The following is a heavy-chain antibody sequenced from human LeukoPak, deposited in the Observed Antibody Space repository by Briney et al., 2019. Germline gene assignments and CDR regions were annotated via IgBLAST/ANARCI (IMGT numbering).Heavy chain of an antibody. CDR2: ISGGGTRT. V-gene: IGHV3-23*01. CDR1: GFIFHTYA. J-gene: IGHJ4*02. CDR3: AKGGGRGDYDLTGRFSTHFDS. Sequence: SGGSLRLSCAASGFIFHTYAMGWVRQAPGKGPVWVSAISGGGTRTYYADSVTGRFTISRDNSKNTVYLQMNSLRGEGTAVYFCAKGGGRGDYDLTGRFSTHFDSWGQGTLVVVSS. D-gene: IGHD4-17*01.